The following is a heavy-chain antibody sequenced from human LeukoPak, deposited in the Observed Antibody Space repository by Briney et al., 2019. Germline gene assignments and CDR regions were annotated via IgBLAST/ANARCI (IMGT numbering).Heavy chain of an antibody. CDR2: ISWNSGSI. CDR1: GFTFDDYA. J-gene: IGHJ3*02. V-gene: IGHV3-9*03. CDR3: AKDIGKNRNYEGAFDI. D-gene: IGHD1-7*01. Sequence: PGRSLRLSCAASGFTFDDYAMHWVRQAPGKGLEWVSGISWNSGSIGYADSVRGRFTISRDNAKNSLYLQMNSLRAEDMALYYCAKDIGKNRNYEGAFDIWGQGTMVTVSS.